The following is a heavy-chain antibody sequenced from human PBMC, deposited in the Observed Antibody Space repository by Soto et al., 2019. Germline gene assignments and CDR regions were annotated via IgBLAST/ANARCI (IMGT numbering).Heavy chain of an antibody. D-gene: IGHD3-3*01. J-gene: IGHJ4*02. Sequence: ASVKVSCKASGYTFTSYGISWVRQAPGQGLEWMGWISAYNGNTNYAQKLQGRVTMTTDTSTSTAYMELRSLRSDDMAVYYCARLATAPDFWSGYSPDYWGQGTLVTVSS. CDR3: ARLATAPDFWSGYSPDY. CDR1: GYTFTSYG. V-gene: IGHV1-18*03. CDR2: ISAYNGNT.